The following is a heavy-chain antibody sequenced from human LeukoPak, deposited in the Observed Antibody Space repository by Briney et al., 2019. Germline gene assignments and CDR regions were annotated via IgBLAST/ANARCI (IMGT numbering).Heavy chain of an antibody. Sequence: SETLSLTCAVSGGSISSSNWWSWVRQPPGKGLEWVGEIYHSGSTNYNPSLKSRVTISVDKSKNQFSLKLSSVTAADAAVYYCARSSLPPNLYNWFDPWGQGTLVTVSS. CDR3: ARSSLPPNLYNWFDP. CDR1: GGSISSSNW. D-gene: IGHD6-6*01. J-gene: IGHJ5*02. V-gene: IGHV4-4*02. CDR2: IYHSGST.